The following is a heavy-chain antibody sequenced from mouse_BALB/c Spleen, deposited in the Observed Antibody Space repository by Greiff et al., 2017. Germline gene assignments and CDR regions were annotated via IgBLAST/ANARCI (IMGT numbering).Heavy chain of an antibody. Sequence: EVKVEESGPGLVKPSQSLSLTCSVTGYSITSGYYWNWIRQFPGNKLEWMGYISYDGSNNYNPSLKNRISITRDTSKNQFFLKLNSVTTEDTATYYCARDTTATGAMDYWGQGTSVTVSS. J-gene: IGHJ4*01. CDR3: ARDTTATGAMDY. CDR2: ISYDGSN. CDR1: GYSITSGYY. V-gene: IGHV3-6*02. D-gene: IGHD1-2*01.